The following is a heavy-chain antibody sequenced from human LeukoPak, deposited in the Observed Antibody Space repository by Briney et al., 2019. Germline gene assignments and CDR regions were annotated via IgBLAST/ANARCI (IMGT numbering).Heavy chain of an antibody. V-gene: IGHV1-18*01. CDR2: ISDYNGNT. CDR3: ARDGPDRAVWFDP. Sequence: ASVKVSCKASGYTFTSYDINWVRQATGQGLEWMGWISDYNGNTNYAQKVQGRVTMTTDPFTSTAYMELRSLRSDDTAVYYCARDGPDRAVWFDPWGQGTLVTVSS. D-gene: IGHD3-22*01. CDR1: GYTFTSYD. J-gene: IGHJ5*02.